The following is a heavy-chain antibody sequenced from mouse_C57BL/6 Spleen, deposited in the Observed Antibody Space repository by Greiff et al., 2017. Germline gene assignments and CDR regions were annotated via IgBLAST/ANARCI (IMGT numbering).Heavy chain of an antibody. J-gene: IGHJ4*01. CDR3: ARLAYYAMDY. CDR1: GYTFTSYW. V-gene: IGHV1-52*01. Sequence: QVHVKQPGAELVRPGSSVKLSCKASGYTFTSYWMHWVKQRPIQGLEWIGNIDPSDSETHYNQKFKDKATLTVDKSSSTAYMQLSSLTSEDSAVYYCARLAYYAMDYWGQGTSVTVSS. CDR2: IDPSDSET.